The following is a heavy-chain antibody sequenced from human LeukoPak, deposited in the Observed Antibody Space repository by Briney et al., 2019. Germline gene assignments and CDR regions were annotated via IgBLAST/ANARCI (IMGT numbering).Heavy chain of an antibody. D-gene: IGHD6-6*01. CDR1: GFTFSSYW. CDR2: IKQDGSEK. J-gene: IGHJ3*02. V-gene: IGHV3-7*01. Sequence: GGSLRLSCAASGFTFSSYWMHWVRQAPGKGLEWVANIKQDGSEKYYVDSVKGRFTISRDNAKNSLYLQMNSLRAEDTAVYYCARVKRLVPLDAFDIWGQGTMVTVSS. CDR3: ARVKRLVPLDAFDI.